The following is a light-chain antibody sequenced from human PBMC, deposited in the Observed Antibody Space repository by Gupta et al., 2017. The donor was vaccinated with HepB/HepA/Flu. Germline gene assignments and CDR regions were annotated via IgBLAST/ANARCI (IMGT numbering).Light chain of an antibody. CDR2: GNS. V-gene: IGLV1-40*01. CDR3: QYYASNLSVVV. Sequence: QSVLTQPPSLSGAPGPRVTISCTGSSSNIGAEYDIHWYQQLPGTAPKRLIFGNSNRPSGVPDRFSGSKACTSASPAITGLQAEDEADYYCQYYASNLSVVVFGGGTKLTVL. CDR1: SSNIGAEYD. J-gene: IGLJ2*01.